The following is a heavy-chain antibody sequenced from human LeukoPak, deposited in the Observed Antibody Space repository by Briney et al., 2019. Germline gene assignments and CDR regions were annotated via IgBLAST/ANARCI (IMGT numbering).Heavy chain of an antibody. Sequence: PSETLSLTCTVSGGSISSGGYYWSWIRQPPGKGLEWIGYIYHSGSTYYNPSLKSRVTISVDRSKNQFSLKLSSVTAADTAVYYCARETRLMGYSSGLGFNYWGQGTLVTASS. V-gene: IGHV4-30-2*01. D-gene: IGHD6-19*01. CDR2: IYHSGST. CDR3: ARETRLMGYSSGLGFNY. CDR1: GGSISSGGYY. J-gene: IGHJ4*02.